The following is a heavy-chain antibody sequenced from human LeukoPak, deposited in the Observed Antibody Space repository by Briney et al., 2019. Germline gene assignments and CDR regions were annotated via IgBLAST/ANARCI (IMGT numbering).Heavy chain of an antibody. CDR1: GGSSSSSSYY. J-gene: IGHJ3*02. V-gene: IGHV4-39*01. CDR3: ASSGGAKLRGGAFDI. CDR2: VYYTGTT. D-gene: IGHD2-15*01. Sequence: MPSETLSLXCTVSGGSSSSSSYYWGWIRQPPGKGQEWIATVYYTGTTYYNPSLKSRVIISADTSKNQFSLKLSSVTAADTAVYYCASSGGAKLRGGAFDIWGQGTMVTVSS.